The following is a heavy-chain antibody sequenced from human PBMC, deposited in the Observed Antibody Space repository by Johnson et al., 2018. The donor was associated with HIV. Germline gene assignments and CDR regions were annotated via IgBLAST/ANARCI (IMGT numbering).Heavy chain of an antibody. CDR3: AKEGNWNDIFFAFDM. J-gene: IGHJ3*02. V-gene: IGHV3-30*04. D-gene: IGHD1-1*01. CDR2: ISYDGSDK. CDR1: GFTFSSYA. Sequence: QVQLVESGGGVVQPGRSLRLSCAASGFTFSSYAMHWVRQAPGKGLEWVAVISYDGSDKYYADSVTGRFTISRDNSKNTLYLQMNSLRAEDTAVYYCAKEGNWNDIFFAFDMWGQGTMVTVSS.